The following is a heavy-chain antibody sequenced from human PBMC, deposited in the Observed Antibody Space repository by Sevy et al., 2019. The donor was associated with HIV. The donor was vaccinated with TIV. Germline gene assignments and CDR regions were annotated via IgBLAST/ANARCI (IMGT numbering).Heavy chain of an antibody. D-gene: IGHD6-13*01. V-gene: IGHV3-9*01. Sequence: GGSLRLSCAASGFTFDDYDMHWVRQAPGKGLEWVSGISWNSGSIGYADSVKGRFTISRDNAKNSLYLQMNSLRAEDTALYYCAKDREGIAAAGTDYWGQRTLVTVSS. CDR3: AKDREGIAAAGTDY. CDR2: ISWNSGSI. J-gene: IGHJ4*02. CDR1: GFTFDDYD.